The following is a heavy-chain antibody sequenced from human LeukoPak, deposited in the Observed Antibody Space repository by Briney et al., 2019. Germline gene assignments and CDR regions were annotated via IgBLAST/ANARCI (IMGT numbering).Heavy chain of an antibody. CDR1: GFTFSSYS. J-gene: IGHJ4*02. Sequence: GGSLRLSCAASGFTFSSYSMNWVRQAPGKGLEWVSSISSSSSYIYYADSVKGRFTIPRDNSKNTLYLQMNSLRAEDTAVYYCAKDTYYYDSSGYSHYFDYWGQGTLVTVSS. V-gene: IGHV3-21*01. CDR3: AKDTYYYDSSGYSHYFDY. CDR2: ISSSSSYI. D-gene: IGHD3-22*01.